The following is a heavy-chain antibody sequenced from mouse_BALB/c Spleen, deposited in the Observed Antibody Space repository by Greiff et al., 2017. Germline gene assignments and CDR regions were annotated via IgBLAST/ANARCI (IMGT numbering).Heavy chain of an antibody. CDR3: TREGTGRQAWFAY. J-gene: IGHJ3*01. CDR1: GYTFTSYY. CDR2: INPSNGGT. D-gene: IGHD3-3*01. V-gene: IGHV1S81*02. Sequence: QVQLKESGAELVKPGASVKLSCKASGYTFTSYYMYWVKQRPGQGLEWIGEINPSNGGTNFNEKFKSKATLTVDKSSSTAYMQLSSLTSEDSAVYYCTREGTGRQAWFAYWGQGTLVTVSA.